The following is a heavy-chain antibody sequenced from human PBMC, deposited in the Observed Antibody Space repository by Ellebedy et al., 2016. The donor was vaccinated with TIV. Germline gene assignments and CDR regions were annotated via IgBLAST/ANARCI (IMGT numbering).Heavy chain of an antibody. CDR3: ARADGQHFDY. D-gene: IGHD5-24*01. V-gene: IGHV4-30-2*01. Sequence: MPSETLSLTCAVSGGSNSSGGYSWSWIRQPPGKGLEWIGYIFHGGSTYYNPSLKSRVTISADRSKNQFSLKLSSVTAPDTAVYYCARADGQHFDYWGQGTLVTVSS. J-gene: IGHJ4*02. CDR1: GGSNSSGGYS. CDR2: IFHGGST.